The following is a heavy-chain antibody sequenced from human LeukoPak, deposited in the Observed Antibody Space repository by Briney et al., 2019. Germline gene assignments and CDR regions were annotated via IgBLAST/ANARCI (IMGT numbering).Heavy chain of an antibody. CDR3: ARDNMVRGVVDWFDP. D-gene: IGHD3-10*01. Sequence: SETLSLTCTVSGVSISGYYWSWIRQPPGKGLEWIGYIYYTGSTNYNPSLKTRVTISIDTSKNQFSLKLTSVTAADTAMYYCARDNMVRGVVDWFDPWGQGTLVTVSS. CDR2: IYYTGST. J-gene: IGHJ5*02. V-gene: IGHV4-59*01. CDR1: GVSISGYY.